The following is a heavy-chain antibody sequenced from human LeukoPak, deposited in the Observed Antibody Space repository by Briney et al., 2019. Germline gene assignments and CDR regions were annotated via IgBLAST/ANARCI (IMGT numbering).Heavy chain of an antibody. CDR3: AKDFLRRVIAGAFDI. CDR2: INSDGSST. J-gene: IGHJ3*02. V-gene: IGHV3-74*01. Sequence: GSLRLSCAASGFTFSSYWMHWVRQAPGKGLVWVSRINSDGSSTSYADSVKGRFTISRDNSKNTLYLQMNSLRAEDTAVYYCAKDFLRRVIAGAFDIWGQGTMVTVSS. CDR1: GFTFSSYW. D-gene: IGHD5/OR15-5a*01.